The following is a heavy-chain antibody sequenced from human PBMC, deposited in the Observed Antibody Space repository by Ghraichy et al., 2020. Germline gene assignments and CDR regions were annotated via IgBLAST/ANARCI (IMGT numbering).Heavy chain of an antibody. V-gene: IGHV3-23*01. CDR1: GFTFSNYA. J-gene: IGHJ6*02. CDR3: AKGYGMDV. Sequence: LSLTCAASGFTFSNYAMNWVRQAPGKGLEWVSGIIGDGGTTFHADSVRGRFTISRDNSKNTLYLQMNSLRVKDTAVYYCAKGYGMDVWGQGTTVTVSS. CDR2: IIGDGGTT. D-gene: IGHD2-15*01.